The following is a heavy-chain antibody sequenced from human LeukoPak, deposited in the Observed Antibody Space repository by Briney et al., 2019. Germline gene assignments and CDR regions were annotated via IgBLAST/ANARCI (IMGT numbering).Heavy chain of an antibody. CDR2: IYTSGST. Sequence: SETLSLTCTVSGGSISSYYWSWIRQPAGKGLEWIGRIYTSGSTNYNPSLKSRVTMSVDTSKNQFSLELNSVTPADTAVYYCARGGNYWPQWWFDPWGRGTLVSVSS. CDR1: GGSISSYY. CDR3: ARGGNYWPQWWFDP. V-gene: IGHV4-4*07. J-gene: IGHJ5*02. D-gene: IGHD1-26*01.